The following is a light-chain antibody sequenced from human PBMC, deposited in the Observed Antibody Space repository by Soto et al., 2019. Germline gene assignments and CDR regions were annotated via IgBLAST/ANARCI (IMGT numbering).Light chain of an antibody. CDR1: QSVLYSSNNKNY. CDR3: QQYYSTPH. Sequence: DIVMTQSPDSLAVSLGERATINCKSSQSVLYSSNNKNYLAWYQQKPGQPPKLLIYWASTRESGVPDRFSGSGSGTDFTLTISSPQAEDVAVYYCQQYYSTPHFGGGTKVDIK. J-gene: IGKJ4*01. V-gene: IGKV4-1*01. CDR2: WAS.